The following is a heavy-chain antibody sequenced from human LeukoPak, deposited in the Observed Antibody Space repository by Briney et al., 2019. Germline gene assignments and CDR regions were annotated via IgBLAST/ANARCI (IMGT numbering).Heavy chain of an antibody. J-gene: IGHJ4*02. Sequence: GGSLRLSCAASRFTFSSYWMSWVRQAPGKGLEWVANIKQDGSEKYYVDSVKGRFTISRDNAKNSLYLQLNSLRAEDTAVYYCARARGGYGFDYWGQGTLVTVSS. D-gene: IGHD5-12*01. CDR1: RFTFSSYW. V-gene: IGHV3-7*03. CDR2: IKQDGSEK. CDR3: ARARGGYGFDY.